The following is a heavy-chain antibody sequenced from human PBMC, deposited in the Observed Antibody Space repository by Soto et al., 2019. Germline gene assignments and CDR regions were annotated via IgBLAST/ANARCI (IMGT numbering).Heavy chain of an antibody. D-gene: IGHD6-19*01. Sequence: SVKVSCKASGGTFRGSSINWVRQAPGQGLEWMGGIIPSFGTPNYAPKFQGRVTITADASTSTTYLDLTSLRSEDTALYYCARSPPLPPYPIAVPRYYFDFWGQGTLVTVSS. CDR1: GGTFRGSS. CDR3: ARSPPLPPYPIAVPRYYFDF. J-gene: IGHJ4*02. V-gene: IGHV1-69*01. CDR2: IIPSFGTP.